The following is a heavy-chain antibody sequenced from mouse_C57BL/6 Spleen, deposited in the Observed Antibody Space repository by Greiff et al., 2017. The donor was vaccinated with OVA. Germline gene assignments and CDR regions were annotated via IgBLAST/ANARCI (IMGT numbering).Heavy chain of an antibody. Sequence: VQLQQPGAELVMPGASVKLSCKASGYTFTSYWMHWVKQRPGQGLEWIGEIDPSDSYTNYNQKFKGKSTLTVDTSSSTAYMQLSSLTSEDSAVYYCARRHYGSSFYWYFDVWGTGTGHRLL. D-gene: IGHD1-1*01. J-gene: IGHJ1*03. CDR3: ARRHYGSSFYWYFDV. CDR2: IDPSDSYT. CDR1: GYTFTSYW. V-gene: IGHV1-69*01.